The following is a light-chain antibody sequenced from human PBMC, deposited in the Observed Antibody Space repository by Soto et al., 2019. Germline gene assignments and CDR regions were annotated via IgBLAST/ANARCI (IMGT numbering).Light chain of an antibody. CDR1: QVISSW. Sequence: DVQMTQSPSSLSASVGDRVTITCRASQVISSWLVWYQQKPGNAPKLLIYAASNLQSGVPSRFSGSASGTEFTLTISSLQPEDFPTYYCQQASTFPFTFGGGTEVQIK. J-gene: IGKJ4*01. CDR3: QQASTFPFT. V-gene: IGKV1-12*01. CDR2: AAS.